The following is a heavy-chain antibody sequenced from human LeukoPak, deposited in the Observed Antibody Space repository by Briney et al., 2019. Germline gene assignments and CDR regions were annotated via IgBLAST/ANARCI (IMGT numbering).Heavy chain of an antibody. V-gene: IGHV5-51*01. Sequence: GESLKISCKGSGYSFTSYWIGWVRQVPGKGLEWMGIIWPDDSDKRYSPSFQGQVTISADKSISTAYLQWSSLKASDTAMYYCARLGGYSSGPTHNWFDPWGQGTLVTVSS. J-gene: IGHJ5*02. D-gene: IGHD6-19*01. CDR2: IWPDDSDK. CDR1: GYSFTSYW. CDR3: ARLGGYSSGPTHNWFDP.